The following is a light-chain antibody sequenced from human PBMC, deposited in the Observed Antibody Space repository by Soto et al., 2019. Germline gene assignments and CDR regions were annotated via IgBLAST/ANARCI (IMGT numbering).Light chain of an antibody. V-gene: IGKV3-11*01. J-gene: IGKJ4*01. Sequence: EIVLTQSPATLSLSPGERATLSCRASQSVSSYLAWYQQKPGQAPRLLIYDASNRATGIPARFSGSGSGTDFTLTICSLEPEDFAVYCCQQRSNWPPGFGGGTKVEIK. CDR3: QQRSNWPPG. CDR2: DAS. CDR1: QSVSSY.